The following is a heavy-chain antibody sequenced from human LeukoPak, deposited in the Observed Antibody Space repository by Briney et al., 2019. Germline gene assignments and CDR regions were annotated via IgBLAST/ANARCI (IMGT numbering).Heavy chain of an antibody. J-gene: IGHJ4*02. CDR3: VRGPTRSYFDY. CDR1: GVSITNYC. D-gene: IGHD4-11*01. Sequence: PSETLSLTCTVSGVSITNYCWSWIRQPPGKGLEWIGYIYYGGSTNYNPSLKSRVTISVDTSKNHFSLKLSSVTAADTAVYYCVRGPTRSYFDYWGQGTLVTVSS. V-gene: IGHV4-59*01. CDR2: IYYGGST.